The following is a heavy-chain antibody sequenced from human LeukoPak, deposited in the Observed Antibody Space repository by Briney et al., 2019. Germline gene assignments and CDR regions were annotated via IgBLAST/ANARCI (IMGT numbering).Heavy chain of an antibody. CDR2: LYSGGHT. CDR1: GFTVNNNY. D-gene: IGHD4-11*01. CDR3: ARASTVTEWKKAYYYYYYMDV. J-gene: IGHJ6*03. V-gene: IGHV3-53*01. Sequence: SGGSLRLSCAASGFTVNNNYMTWVRQAPGKGLEWVSVLYSGGHTVYGESVKGRFTISRDNSKNTPYLQMKSLRAEDTAVYFCARASTVTEWKKAYYYYYYMDVWGKGTTVTVSS.